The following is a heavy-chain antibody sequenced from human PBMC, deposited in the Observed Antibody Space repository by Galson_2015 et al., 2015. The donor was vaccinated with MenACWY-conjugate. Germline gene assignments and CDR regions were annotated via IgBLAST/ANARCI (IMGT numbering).Heavy chain of an antibody. CDR3: AREAMYSNNFYAIDY. V-gene: IGHV6-1*01. Sequence: CAISGDSVSSNSAAWNWIRQSPSRGLEWLGRTYYKSKWYNDYAASLKSRITISPDTSKNHIPLQLKSVTPEDTAVYYCAREAMYSNNFYAIDYWGQGTLVTVSS. CDR1: GDSVSSNSAA. J-gene: IGHJ4*02. CDR2: TYYKSKWYN. D-gene: IGHD2/OR15-2a*01.